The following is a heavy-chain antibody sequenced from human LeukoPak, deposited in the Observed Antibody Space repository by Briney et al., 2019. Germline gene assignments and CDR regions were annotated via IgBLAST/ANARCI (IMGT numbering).Heavy chain of an antibody. J-gene: IGHJ6*02. V-gene: IGHV3-53*05. D-gene: IGHD3-10*01. Sequence: GGSLRLSRAASGFTVSSDYMNCVRQAPGKVLEGGSTISSDGTTHYADSVKGRFTISRDNSKNMVYLQVTSLRTEDTAVYYCASDPGLPNGIHFWGLGTPVTISS. CDR3: ASDPGLPNGIHF. CDR1: GFTVSSDY. CDR2: ISSDGTT.